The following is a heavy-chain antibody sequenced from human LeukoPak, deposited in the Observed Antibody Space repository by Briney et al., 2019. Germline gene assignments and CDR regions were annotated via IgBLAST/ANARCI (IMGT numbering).Heavy chain of an antibody. D-gene: IGHD6-13*01. Sequence: ASVKVSCKASGYTFTSYYMHWVRQTPGQGLEWMGIINPSGGSTSYAQKFQGRVTMTRDMSTSTVYMELSSLRSEDTAVYYCARAAMIAAAGYGVDYWGQGTLVTVSS. CDR3: ARAAMIAAAGYGVDY. V-gene: IGHV1-46*01. CDR1: GYTFTSYY. J-gene: IGHJ4*02. CDR2: INPSGGST.